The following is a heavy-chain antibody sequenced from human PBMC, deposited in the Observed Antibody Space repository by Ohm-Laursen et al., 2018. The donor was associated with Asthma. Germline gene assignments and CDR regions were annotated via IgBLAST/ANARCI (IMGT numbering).Heavy chain of an antibody. D-gene: IGHD3-16*01. CDR3: AKGLKVFDP. CDR2: ISSSSSYI. CDR1: GFTFSSYS. Sequence: SLRLSCTAFGFTFSSYSMNWVRQAPGKGLEWVSSISSSSSYIYYADSVKGRFTISRDDAKNSLYLQMNSLRNEDTAVYYCAKGLKVFDPWGQGTLVTVSS. J-gene: IGHJ5*02. V-gene: IGHV3-21*01.